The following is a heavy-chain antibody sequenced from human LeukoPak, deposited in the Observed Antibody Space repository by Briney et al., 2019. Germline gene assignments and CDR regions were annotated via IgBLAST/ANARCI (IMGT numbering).Heavy chain of an antibody. V-gene: IGHV3-30*18. CDR3: AKDRLWFGEKHLDY. CDR2: ISTDGNYK. CDR1: GFTFNNCG. Sequence: GGSLRLSCAASGFTFNNCGMHWVRQAPGKGLEWVAVISTDGNYKHSADSVKGRFNISRDNSKNALYLQMNSLRVEDTAVYYCAKDRLWFGEKHLDYWGQGTPVTVSS. D-gene: IGHD3-10*01. J-gene: IGHJ4*02.